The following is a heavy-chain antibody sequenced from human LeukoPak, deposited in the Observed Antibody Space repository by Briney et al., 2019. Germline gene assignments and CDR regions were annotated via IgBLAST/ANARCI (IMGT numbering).Heavy chain of an antibody. CDR3: ARDGYNFAVPHDAFDI. CDR1: GGTFSSYA. V-gene: IGHV1-69*13. Sequence: ASVKVSCKASGGTFSSYAISWVRQAPRQGLEWMGGIIPIFGTANYAQKFQGRVTITADESTSTAYIELSSLRSEDTAVYYCARDGYNFAVPHDAFDIWGQGTMVTVSS. CDR2: IIPIFGTA. J-gene: IGHJ3*02. D-gene: IGHD5-24*01.